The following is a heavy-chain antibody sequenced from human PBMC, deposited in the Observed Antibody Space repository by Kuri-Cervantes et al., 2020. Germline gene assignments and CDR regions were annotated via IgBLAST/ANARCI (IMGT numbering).Heavy chain of an antibody. Sequence: SVKVSCKASGGTLSTYAIGWVRQAPGQGLEWMGGIIPIFGAADYAQNFQGRVTITADESTNTAYMELSSLRSEDTAVYYCARELGDEGYYDFWSGTKYYYYYMDVWGKGTTVTVSS. CDR2: IIPIFGAA. CDR3: ARELGDEGYYDFWSGTKYYYYYMDV. CDR1: GGTLSTYA. V-gene: IGHV1-69*13. J-gene: IGHJ6*03. D-gene: IGHD3-3*01.